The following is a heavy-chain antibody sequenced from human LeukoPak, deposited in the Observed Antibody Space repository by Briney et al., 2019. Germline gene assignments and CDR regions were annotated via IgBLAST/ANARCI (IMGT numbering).Heavy chain of an antibody. V-gene: IGHV1-18*01. Sequence: ASVKISCKATSRISWVRQAHGQGLEWIGWIGTFGSDTYYGQKFQGRIIVTTDTSTSKVYMELRNVRADDTAVYYCARDLCNFYDDSGYNRDFDSWGEGTLVTLSS. D-gene: IGHD3-22*01. J-gene: IGHJ5*01. CDR2: IGTFGSDT. CDR3: ARDLCNFYDDSGYNRDFDS. CDR1: TSR.